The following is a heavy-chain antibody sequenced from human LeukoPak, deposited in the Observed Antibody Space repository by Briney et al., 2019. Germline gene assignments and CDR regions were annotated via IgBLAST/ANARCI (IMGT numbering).Heavy chain of an antibody. CDR1: GYTFSSYG. D-gene: IGHD4-17*01. V-gene: IGHV1-18*01. CDR3: ARERTNDYGHHVGGIDI. Sequence: ASVKVSCKSSGYTFSSYGITWVRQAPGQGLEWMGWISAYNGYTDYSQKLQGRVTMTTDTSTSTVYMELRSLRSDDTAVYYCARERTNDYGHHVGGIDIWGQGTMVTVSS. J-gene: IGHJ3*02. CDR2: ISAYNGYT.